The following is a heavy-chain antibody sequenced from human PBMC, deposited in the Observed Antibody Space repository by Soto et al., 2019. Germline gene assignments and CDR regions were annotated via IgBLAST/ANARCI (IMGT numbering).Heavy chain of an antibody. V-gene: IGHV5-10-1*01. CDR3: ARTLRSGELSFLY. CDR2: IDPSDSYT. Sequence: GESLKISCKGSGDSFTSYWIRWVRQMPGKGLEWMGRIDPSDSYTNYSPSFQGHVTISADKSISTAYLQWSSLKASDTAMSYCARTLRSGELSFLYWGKGPRVTASS. D-gene: IGHD3-16*02. J-gene: IGHJ4*02. CDR1: GDSFTSYW.